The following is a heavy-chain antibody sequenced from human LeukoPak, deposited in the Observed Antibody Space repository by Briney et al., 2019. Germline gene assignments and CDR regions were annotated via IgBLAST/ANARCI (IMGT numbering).Heavy chain of an antibody. CDR3: ARSGDSVYGYGDY. J-gene: IGHJ4*02. CDR1: GFTFSSYS. Sequence: GRSLRLSCAASGFTFSSYSMNWVRQAPGKGLEWVSSISSSSSYIYYADSVKGRFSISRDNAKNSLYLQMNSLRAEDTAVYYCARSGDSVYGYGDYWGQGTLVTVSS. V-gene: IGHV3-21*01. CDR2: ISSSSSYI. D-gene: IGHD5/OR15-5a*01.